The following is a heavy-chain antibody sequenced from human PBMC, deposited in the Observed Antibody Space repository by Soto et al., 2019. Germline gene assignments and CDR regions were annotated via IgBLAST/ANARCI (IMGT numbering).Heavy chain of an antibody. V-gene: IGHV4-39*01. J-gene: IGHJ5*02. CDR3: ASSKEAVAENWFDP. CDR1: GGSISSISYY. Sequence: PEKLSLTCTVSGGSISSISYYWGWIRQPPGKGLEWIGSIYYSGSTYYNPSLKSRVTISVDTSKNQFSLKLSSVTAAETAVYYCASSKEAVAENWFDPWGQGTLVTVS. D-gene: IGHD6-19*01. CDR2: IYYSGST.